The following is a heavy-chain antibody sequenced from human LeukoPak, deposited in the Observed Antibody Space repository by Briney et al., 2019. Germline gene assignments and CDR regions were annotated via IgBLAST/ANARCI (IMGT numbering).Heavy chain of an antibody. V-gene: IGHV4-59*01. CDR1: GGSISSYY. Sequence: SETLSLTCTVSGGSISSYYWSWIRQLPGKGLEWIGYIYYSGSTNYNPSLKSRVTISVDTSKNQFSLKLSSVTAADTAVYYCARVGGDSYCSSTSCYHYFDYWGQGTLVTVSS. D-gene: IGHD2-2*01. CDR2: IYYSGST. CDR3: ARVGGDSYCSSTSCYHYFDY. J-gene: IGHJ4*02.